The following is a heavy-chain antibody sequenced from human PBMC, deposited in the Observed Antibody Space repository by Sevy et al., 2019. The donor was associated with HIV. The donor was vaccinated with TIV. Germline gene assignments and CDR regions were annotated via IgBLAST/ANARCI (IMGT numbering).Heavy chain of an antibody. D-gene: IGHD3-16*01. CDR3: ATSGGET. V-gene: IGHV3-7*01. CDR1: GFTFSSYG. Sequence: GGSLRLSCAASGFTFSSYGMNWIRQAPGKGLEWVANIKKDGSEKYYVDSVKGRFTISRDNAKNSLYLEMNTLRAEDTAVYYCATSGGETWGQGTLVTVSS. CDR2: IKKDGSEK. J-gene: IGHJ5*02.